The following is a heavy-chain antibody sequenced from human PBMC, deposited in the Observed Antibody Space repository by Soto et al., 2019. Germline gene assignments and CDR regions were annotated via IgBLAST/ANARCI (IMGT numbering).Heavy chain of an antibody. CDR3: ARQYYDILTGQAYYYYYGMDV. V-gene: IGHV1-69*02. Sequence: QVQLVQSGAEVKKPGSSVKVSCKASGGTFSSYTISWVRQAPGQGLEWMGRIIPILGIANYAQKFQGRVTITADKPTSTAYMELSSLRSEDTAVYYCARQYYDILTGQAYYYYYGMDVWGQGTTVTVSS. D-gene: IGHD3-9*01. CDR1: GGTFSSYT. J-gene: IGHJ6*02. CDR2: IIPILGIA.